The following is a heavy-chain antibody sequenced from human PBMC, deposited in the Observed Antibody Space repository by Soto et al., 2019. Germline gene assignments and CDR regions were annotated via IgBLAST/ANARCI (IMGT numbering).Heavy chain of an antibody. D-gene: IGHD3-10*01. V-gene: IGHV1-69*01. CDR2: IIPNFDTP. CDR1: GGSFNNYA. Sequence: QVHLVQSGAEVKKPGSSVKVSCKTSGGSFNNYAVSWVRQAPGQGLEWMGGIIPNFDTPNYAQKFQDRVNIIADESTSTVYMELRSLRSNDTAVYYCAVAMVREILIFESSGMNVWGQGTTVIVSS. J-gene: IGHJ6*02. CDR3: AVAMVREILIFESSGMNV.